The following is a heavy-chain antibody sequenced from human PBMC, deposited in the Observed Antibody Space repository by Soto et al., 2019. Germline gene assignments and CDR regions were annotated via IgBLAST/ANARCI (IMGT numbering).Heavy chain of an antibody. V-gene: IGHV3-33*08. CDR1: GFTFSSYG. D-gene: IGHD6-6*01. CDR3: ARAPRTSSSFDY. CDR2: IWYDGSNK. J-gene: IGHJ4*02. Sequence: GGSLRLSCAASGFTFSSYGMHWVRQAPGKGLEWVAVIWYDGSNKYYADSVKGRFTISRDNSKNTLYLQMNSLRAEDTAVYYCARAPRTSSSFDYWGQGTLVTVSS.